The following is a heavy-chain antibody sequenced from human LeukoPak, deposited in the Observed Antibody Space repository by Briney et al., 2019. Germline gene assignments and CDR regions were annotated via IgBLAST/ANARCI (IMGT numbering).Heavy chain of an antibody. V-gene: IGHV6-1*01. CDR3: ARHRSRNRHGGKAFDY. J-gene: IGHJ4*02. CDR2: TYYRSKWYN. CDR1: GDSVSRNTAG. D-gene: IGHD4-23*01. Sequence: SQTLSLTCAISGDSVSRNTAGWNWIRQSPSRGLEWLGRTYYRSKWYNDFAPSVRNRITINPDTSKNQFSLKLSSVTAADTAVYYCARHRSRNRHGGKAFDYWGQGTLVTVSS.